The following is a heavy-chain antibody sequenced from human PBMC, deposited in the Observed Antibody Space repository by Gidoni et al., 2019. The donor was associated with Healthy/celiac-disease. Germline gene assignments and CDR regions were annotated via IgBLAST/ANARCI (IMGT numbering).Heavy chain of an antibody. J-gene: IGHJ2*01. CDR3: ARDSDWTALWYFDL. CDR2: IYSSGST. Sequence: QVQLQESGPGLVKPSETLSLTCTVSGGSISSYYWSWIRQPPGKGLEWIGYIYSSGSTNYNPSLKSRVTISVDTSKNQFSLKLSSVTAADTAVYYCARDSDWTALWYFDLWGRGTLVTVSS. CDR1: GGSISSYY. D-gene: IGHD2-21*01. V-gene: IGHV4-59*01.